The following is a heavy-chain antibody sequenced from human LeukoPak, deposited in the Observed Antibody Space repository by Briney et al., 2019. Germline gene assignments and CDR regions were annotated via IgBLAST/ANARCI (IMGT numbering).Heavy chain of an antibody. J-gene: IGHJ4*02. CDR2: ISPNSGGT. CDR3: ARRPDYGDY. Sequence: ASVKVSCKASGYSFTGYYIHWVRQAPGQGFEWMGWISPNSGGTNYAQKFQGRVTMTRDTSISTVYMELSGLRSDDTAVYYCARRPDYGDYWGQGTLVTVSS. V-gene: IGHV1-2*02. CDR1: GYSFTGYY.